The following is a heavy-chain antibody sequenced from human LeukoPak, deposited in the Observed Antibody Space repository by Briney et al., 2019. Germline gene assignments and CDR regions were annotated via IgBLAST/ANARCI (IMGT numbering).Heavy chain of an antibody. Sequence: GASVKVSCKASGGTFSSYAISWVRQAPGQGLEWVGWISAYNGNTNYAQKLQGRVTMTTDTSTSTAYMELRSLRSDDTAVYYCARLIAVAGGYYFDYWGQGTLVTVSS. CDR2: ISAYNGNT. CDR1: GGTFSSYA. D-gene: IGHD6-19*01. J-gene: IGHJ4*02. V-gene: IGHV1-18*01. CDR3: ARLIAVAGGYYFDY.